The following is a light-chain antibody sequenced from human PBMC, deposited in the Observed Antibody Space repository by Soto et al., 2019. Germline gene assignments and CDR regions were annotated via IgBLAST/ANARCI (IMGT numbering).Light chain of an antibody. CDR2: DNN. CDR1: SSNFGAGYD. V-gene: IGLV1-40*01. CDR3: QSYDRSLRGSV. J-gene: IGLJ2*01. Sequence: QPVLTQPPSVSGAPGQRVTISCTGSSSNFGAGYDVHWYQHLPGAAPKLLIYDNNNRPSGVPDRFSGSRSGTSASLAITGLQTADDGDYYCQSYDRSLRGSVFGGGTKL.